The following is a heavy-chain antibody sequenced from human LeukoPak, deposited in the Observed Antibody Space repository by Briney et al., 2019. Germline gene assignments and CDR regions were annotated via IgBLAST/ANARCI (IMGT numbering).Heavy chain of an antibody. V-gene: IGHV3-23*01. CDR1: GFTFSSYA. CDR3: ATDLPGTILPENDY. D-gene: IGHD3-9*01. J-gene: IGHJ4*02. CDR2: ISRSGCST. Sequence: GGSLRLSCAASGFTFSSYAMSWVRQAPGKGLEWVSAISRSGCSTYYADPVKGRVTTSRDHSKNTRYLQMNSLRAEDTAVYYCATDLPGTILPENDYWGQGTLVTVSS.